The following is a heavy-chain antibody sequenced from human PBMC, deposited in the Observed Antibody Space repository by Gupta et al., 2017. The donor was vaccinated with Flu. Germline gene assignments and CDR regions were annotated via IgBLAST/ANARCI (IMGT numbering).Heavy chain of an antibody. D-gene: IGHD6-13*01. CDR3: AREGAGYSSSWYGDYYGMDG. CDR2: IYYSGST. Sequence: QVQLQESGPGLVKPSETLSLTCTVSGGSISSYYWSWLRQPPGQGLEWIGYIYYSGSTNYNPSLKSRVTISVDTSKNQFSLKLSSVTAADTAVYYWAREGAGYSSSWYGDYYGMDGWGQGTTVTVSS. J-gene: IGHJ6*02. V-gene: IGHV4-59*01. CDR1: GGSISSYY.